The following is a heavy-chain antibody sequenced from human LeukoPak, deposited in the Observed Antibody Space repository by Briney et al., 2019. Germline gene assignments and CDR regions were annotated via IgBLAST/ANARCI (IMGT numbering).Heavy chain of an antibody. CDR2: ISGSGGST. V-gene: IGHV3-23*01. CDR1: GFTFSSYA. CDR3: ATPYSSSWYRFDY. D-gene: IGHD6-13*01. Sequence: GGSLRLPCAASGFTFSSYAMSWVRQAPGKGLEWVSAISGSGGSTYYADSVKGRFTISRDNSKNTLYLQMNSPRAEDTAVYYCATPYSSSWYRFDYWGQGTLVTVSS. J-gene: IGHJ4*02.